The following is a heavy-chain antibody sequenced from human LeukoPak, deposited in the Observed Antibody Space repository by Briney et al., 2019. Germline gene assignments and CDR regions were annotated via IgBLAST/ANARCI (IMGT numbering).Heavy chain of an antibody. Sequence: PGGSLRLSCAASGFTFSSYWMHWVRQAPGKGLVWVSRIDTGGTTSTYADSVKGRFTISRDNARNTLYVQMSGLSAEDTAVYYCAQDKDQRYCSGGRCYSVDYWGQGTLVTVSS. CDR2: IDTGGTTS. D-gene: IGHD2-15*01. CDR3: AQDKDQRYCSGGRCYSVDY. V-gene: IGHV3-74*01. CDR1: GFTFSSYW. J-gene: IGHJ4*02.